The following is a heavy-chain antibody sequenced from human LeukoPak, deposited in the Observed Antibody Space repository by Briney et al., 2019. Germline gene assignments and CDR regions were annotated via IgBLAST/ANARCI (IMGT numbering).Heavy chain of an antibody. Sequence: SETLSLTCAVYGGSFSGYYWSWIRQPPGKGLEWIGEINHSGSTNYNPSLKSRVTISVDTSKNQFPLKLSSVTAADTAVYYCARLTWSGYDTKYHYYFDYWGQGTLVTVSS. V-gene: IGHV4-34*01. D-gene: IGHD3-3*01. CDR1: GGSFSGYY. CDR3: ARLTWSGYDTKYHYYFDY. CDR2: INHSGST. J-gene: IGHJ4*02.